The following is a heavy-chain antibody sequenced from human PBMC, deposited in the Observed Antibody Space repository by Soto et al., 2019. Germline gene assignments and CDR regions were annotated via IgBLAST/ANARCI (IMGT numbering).Heavy chain of an antibody. CDR1: GGSISSYY. V-gene: IGHV4-59*01. Sequence: PSETLSLTCTVSGGSISSYYWSWIRQPPGKGLEWIGYIYYSGSTNYNPSLKSRVTISVDTSKNQFSLKLSSVTAADTAVYYCARGTGTTTYYYYYGMDVWGQGTTVTSP. D-gene: IGHD1-7*01. CDR3: ARGTGTTTYYYYYGMDV. J-gene: IGHJ6*02. CDR2: IYYSGST.